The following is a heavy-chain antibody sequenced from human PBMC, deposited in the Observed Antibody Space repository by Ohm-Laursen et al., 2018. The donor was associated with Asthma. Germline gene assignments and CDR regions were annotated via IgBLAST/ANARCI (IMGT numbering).Heavy chain of an antibody. D-gene: IGHD6-6*01. V-gene: IGHV3-48*02. CDR3: ARGTRIAARSHVLNWFDP. Sequence: SLRLSCSASGFTFSSYSMNWVRQAPGKGLEWVSYISSSSSTIYYADSVKGRFTISRDNAKNSLYLQMNSLRDEDTAVYYCARGTRIAARSHVLNWFDPWGQGTLVTVSS. CDR1: GFTFSSYS. CDR2: ISSSSSTI. J-gene: IGHJ5*02.